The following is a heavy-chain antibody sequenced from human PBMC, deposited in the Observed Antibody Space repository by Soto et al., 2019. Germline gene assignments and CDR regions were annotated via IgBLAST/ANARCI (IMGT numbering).Heavy chain of an antibody. V-gene: IGHV3-23*01. J-gene: IGHJ3*02. Sequence: HPGGSLRLSCVASRFPFSSYAMSWVRQTPGKGLEWVSGISGSGGRTYYADSVKGRFTISRDNSNNTLSLQMHILRVEDTAVYFCAKGGYYSLFDIWGQGTMVTVSS. CDR1: RFPFSSYA. D-gene: IGHD3-16*01. CDR3: AKGGYYSLFDI. CDR2: ISGSGGRT.